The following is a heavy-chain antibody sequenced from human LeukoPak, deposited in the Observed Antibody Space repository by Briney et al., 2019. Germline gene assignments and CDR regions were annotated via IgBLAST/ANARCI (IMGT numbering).Heavy chain of an antibody. CDR1: GGSISSYY. V-gene: IGHV4-59*08. J-gene: IGHJ5*02. D-gene: IGHD6-6*01. CDR2: IYYSGST. Sequence: SETLSLTCTVSGGSISSYYWSWIRQPPGKGLEWIGYIYYSGSTNYNPSLKSRVTISVDTSKNKFSLKLSSVTAADTAVYYCARYEWYSSSTYWFDPWGQGTLVTVSS. CDR3: ARYEWYSSSTYWFDP.